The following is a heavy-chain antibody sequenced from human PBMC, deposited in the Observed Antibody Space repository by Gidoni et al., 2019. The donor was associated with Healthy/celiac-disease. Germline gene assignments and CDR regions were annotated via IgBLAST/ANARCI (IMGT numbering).Heavy chain of an antibody. Sequence: QVQLVESGGGVVQPGRSRGPSCAASGFTFSSYALPWVRQAPGKGLEWVAVISYEGSNKYYADSVKGRFTISIDNSKNTLYLQMNSLRAEDTAVYYCARDFFPSLPAAIHGGDFDYWGQGTLVTVSS. D-gene: IGHD2-2*02. CDR3: ARDFFPSLPAAIHGGDFDY. CDR1: GFTFSSYA. CDR2: ISYEGSNK. V-gene: IGHV3-30-3*01. J-gene: IGHJ4*02.